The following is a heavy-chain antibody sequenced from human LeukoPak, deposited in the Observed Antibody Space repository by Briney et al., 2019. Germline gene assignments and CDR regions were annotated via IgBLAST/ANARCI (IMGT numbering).Heavy chain of an antibody. D-gene: IGHD3-9*01. CDR3: ARGALLRYFDWLLPDNWFDP. J-gene: IGHJ5*02. V-gene: IGHV4-34*01. Sequence: SETLSLTCAVYGGSFSGYYWSWIRQPPGKGLEWVGEINHSGSTNYNPSLKSRVTISVDTSKNQFSLKLSSVTAADTAVYYCARGALLRYFDWLLPDNWFDPWGQGTLVTVSS. CDR1: GGSFSGYY. CDR2: INHSGST.